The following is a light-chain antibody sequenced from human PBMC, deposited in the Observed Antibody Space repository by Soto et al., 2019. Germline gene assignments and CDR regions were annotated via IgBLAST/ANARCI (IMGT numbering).Light chain of an antibody. J-gene: IGLJ2*01. CDR3: SSYVSTNTRV. CDR1: SSDVGGYNY. Sequence: QSALTQPASVSGSPGQSITISCTGTSSDVGGYNYVSWYQQHPGEAPKLMIYDVNNRPSGVSNRFSGSKSGNTASLTISGLQPEDEADYYCSSYVSTNTRVFDGGTKLTVL. V-gene: IGLV2-14*01. CDR2: DVN.